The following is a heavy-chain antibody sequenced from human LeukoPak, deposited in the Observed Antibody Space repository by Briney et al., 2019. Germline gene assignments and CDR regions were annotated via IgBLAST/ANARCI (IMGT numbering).Heavy chain of an antibody. CDR3: AKARRSACSSTSCYPFDY. V-gene: IGHV3-23*01. Sequence: PGGSLRLSCAASGFTSRTYAMSWVRQAPGKGLEWVSGISGSDGSTYYADSVKGRFTISRDNSKNTVYLQMNSLRAEDTAVYYCAKARRSACSSTSCYPFDYWGQGTLVTVSS. CDR2: ISGSDGST. J-gene: IGHJ4*02. D-gene: IGHD2-2*01. CDR1: GFTSRTYA.